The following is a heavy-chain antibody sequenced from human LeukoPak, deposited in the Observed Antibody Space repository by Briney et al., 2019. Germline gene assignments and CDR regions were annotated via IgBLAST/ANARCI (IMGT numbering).Heavy chain of an antibody. Sequence: GGSLRLSCAASGFTFSSYAMSWVRQAPGKGLEWVSAISGSGGSTYYADSVKGRFTVSRDNSKNTLYLQMNSLRAEDTAVYYCAARGYSYGHYFDYWGQGTLVTVSS. V-gene: IGHV3-23*01. CDR2: ISGSGGST. CDR1: GFTFSSYA. CDR3: AARGYSYGHYFDY. D-gene: IGHD5-18*01. J-gene: IGHJ4*02.